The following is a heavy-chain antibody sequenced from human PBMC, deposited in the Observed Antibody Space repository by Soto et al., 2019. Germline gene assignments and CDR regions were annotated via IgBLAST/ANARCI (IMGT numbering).Heavy chain of an antibody. CDR1: GFTFANYA. CDR2: LSNSGGTT. CDR3: ARFEGGASGTYGLDV. D-gene: IGHD3-10*01. V-gene: IGHV3-23*01. Sequence: VQLLESGGGLVQPGGSLGLSCAGSGFTFANYAMSWVRQAPGKGLEWVSVLSNSGGTTYYADSAKGRFTISRDNFKNTLYLQLDSLRAEDTAIYYCARFEGGASGTYGLDVWGQGTTVTVSS. J-gene: IGHJ6*02.